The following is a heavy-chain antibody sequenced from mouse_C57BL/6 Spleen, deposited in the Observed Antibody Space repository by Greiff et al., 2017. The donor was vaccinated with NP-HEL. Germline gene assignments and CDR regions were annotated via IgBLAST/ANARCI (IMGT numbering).Heavy chain of an antibody. CDR2: IDPETGGT. CDR3: TRDTTVAARWYFDY. CDR1: GYPFTDYE. D-gene: IGHD1-1*01. Sequence: VKLQESGAELVRPGASVTLSCKASGYPFTDYEMHWVKRTPVHGLEWIGAIDPETGGTAYNQKFKGKAILTADKSSSTAYMELRSLTSEDSAVYYCTRDTTVAARWYFDYWGQGTTLTVSS. V-gene: IGHV1-15*01. J-gene: IGHJ2*01.